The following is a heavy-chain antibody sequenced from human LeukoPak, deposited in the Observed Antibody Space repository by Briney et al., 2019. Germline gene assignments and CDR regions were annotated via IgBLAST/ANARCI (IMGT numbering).Heavy chain of an antibody. Sequence: GGSLRLTCAASGFSFSSYVMSWVRQAPGKGLVWVSRINTDGSTTSYADSVKGRFTISRDNAKNTLYLQMNSLRADDTAVYYCARGEMVQVYWGQGTLVTVSS. V-gene: IGHV3-74*01. CDR1: GFSFSSYV. D-gene: IGHD5-24*01. J-gene: IGHJ4*02. CDR2: INTDGSTT. CDR3: ARGEMVQVY.